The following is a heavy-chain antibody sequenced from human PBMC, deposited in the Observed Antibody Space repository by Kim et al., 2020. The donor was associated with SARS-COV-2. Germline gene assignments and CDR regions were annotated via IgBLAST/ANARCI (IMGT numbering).Heavy chain of an antibody. Sequence: YTPSLKRRVTIAVDTSKNQFSLKLSSVTAADTAVYYCAGAARLHYYGMDVWGQGTTVTVSS. D-gene: IGHD6-6*01. V-gene: IGHV4-31*02. J-gene: IGHJ6*02. CDR3: AGAARLHYYGMDV.